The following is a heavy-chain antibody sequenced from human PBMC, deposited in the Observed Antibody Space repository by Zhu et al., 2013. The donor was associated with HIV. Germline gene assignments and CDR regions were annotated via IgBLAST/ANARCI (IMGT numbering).Heavy chain of an antibody. V-gene: IGHV1-2*02. CDR1: GYTFTGYY. CDR2: INPNSGGT. Sequence: QVQLVQSGAEVKKPGASVKVSCKASGYTFTGYYMHWVRQAPGQGLEWMGWINPNSGGTNYAQKFQGRVTMTRDTSISTAYMELSRLRSDDTAVYYCARDQIGPCSGGSCYGDNYWGQGTLVTVSS. CDR3: ARDQIGPCSGGSCYGDNY. D-gene: IGHD2-15*01. J-gene: IGHJ4*02.